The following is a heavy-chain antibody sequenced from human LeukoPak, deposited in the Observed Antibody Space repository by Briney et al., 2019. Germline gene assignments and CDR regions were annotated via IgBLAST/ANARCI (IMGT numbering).Heavy chain of an antibody. J-gene: IGHJ6*02. V-gene: IGHV3-23*01. CDR1: AFTFSSYA. CDR3: AKEGSDIGVVIAPYGMDV. Sequence: PGGSLTLSCPASAFTFSSYAMSCARHATGKGLDWVSAITGSGGSTYYANSVKGRFTISRDNSKTTLYLKMNSLRAEDTAVYYCAKEGSDIGVVIAPYGMDVWGQGTKVTVSS. D-gene: IGHD3-3*01. CDR2: ITGSGGST.